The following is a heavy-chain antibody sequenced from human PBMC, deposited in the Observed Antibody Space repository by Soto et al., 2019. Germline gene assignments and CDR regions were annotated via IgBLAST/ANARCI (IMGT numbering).Heavy chain of an antibody. V-gene: IGHV4-59*01. CDR3: ASSLYDSSGSYAHWFEP. CDR1: GGSISSYY. CDR2: SHYSGST. J-gene: IGHJ5*02. Sequence: SETLSLTCTVSGGSISSYYWSWIRHPPGQGLEWIGYSHYSGSTTYNPTLKSRVTLSVDTSKNQFSLNLSSVTAADKAVNSSASSLYDSSGSYAHWFEPWGQGTLVTVSS. D-gene: IGHD3-22*01.